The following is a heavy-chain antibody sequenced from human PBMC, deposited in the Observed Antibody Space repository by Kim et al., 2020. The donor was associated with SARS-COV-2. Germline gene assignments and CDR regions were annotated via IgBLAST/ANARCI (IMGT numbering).Heavy chain of an antibody. CDR1: GFTFSSYW. Sequence: GGSLRLSCAASGFTFSSYWMHWVRQAPGKGLVWVSRINSDGSNTSYADSVKGRFTISRDNAKNTLYLQMNSLRAEDTAVYYCAREGITGTIYLDYWGQGTLVTVSS. CDR2: INSDGSNT. D-gene: IGHD1-7*01. CDR3: AREGITGTIYLDY. J-gene: IGHJ4*02. V-gene: IGHV3-74*01.